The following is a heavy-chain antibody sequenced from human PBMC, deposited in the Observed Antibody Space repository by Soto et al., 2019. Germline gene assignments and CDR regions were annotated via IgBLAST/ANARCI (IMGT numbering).Heavy chain of an antibody. CDR1: GFTFSSYA. CDR3: ARDKSPYSRGWHNRHFDY. J-gene: IGHJ4*02. D-gene: IGHD6-19*01. CDR2: ISYDGSNK. Sequence: QVQLVESGGGVVQPGRSLRLSCAASGFTFSSYAMHWVRQAPGKGLEWVAVISYDGSNKYYADSVKGRFTISRDNSKNTLYLQMKSLSAEDTAVYYCARDKSPYSRGWHNRHFDYWGQGTLVTVSS. V-gene: IGHV3-30-3*01.